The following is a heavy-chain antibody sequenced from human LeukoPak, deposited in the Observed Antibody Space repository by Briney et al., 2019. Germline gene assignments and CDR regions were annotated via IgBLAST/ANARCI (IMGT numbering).Heavy chain of an antibody. CDR1: GFTFSSYG. D-gene: IGHD6-19*01. J-gene: IGHJ4*02. CDR2: ISFDGSNK. CDR3: AKDSYSSGWYMGY. Sequence: PGGSLRLSCAASGFTFSSYGMHWVRQAPGKGLEWVAVISFDGSNKYYADSVKGRFTISGDNSKNTLYLQMNSLRAEDTAVYYCAKDSYSSGWYMGYWGQGTLVTVSS. V-gene: IGHV3-30*18.